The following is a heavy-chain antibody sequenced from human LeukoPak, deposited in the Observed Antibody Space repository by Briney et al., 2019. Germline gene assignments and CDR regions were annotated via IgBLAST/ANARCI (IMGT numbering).Heavy chain of an antibody. V-gene: IGHV1-2*02. CDR3: ARVSRSGSYRGPFDY. CDR1: GYTFTGYY. J-gene: IGHJ4*02. D-gene: IGHD1-26*01. Sequence: ASVKVSCKASGYTFTGYYMHWVRQAPGQGLEWMGWINPNSGGTNYAQKFQGRVTMTRDTSISTAYMELSRLRSDDTAVYYCARVSRSGSYRGPFDYWGQGTLVTVSS. CDR2: INPNSGGT.